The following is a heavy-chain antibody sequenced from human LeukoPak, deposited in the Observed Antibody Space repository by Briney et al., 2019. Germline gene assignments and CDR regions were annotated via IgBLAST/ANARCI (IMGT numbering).Heavy chain of an antibody. CDR1: GGSFSGYY. D-gene: IGHD5-18*01. V-gene: IGHV4-34*01. J-gene: IGHJ6*03. CDR3: ARHPEPKQLWLYYMDV. Sequence: SETLSLTCAVYGGSFSGYYWSWIRQPPGKGLEWIGEINHSGSTNYNPSLKSRVTISVDTSKNQFSLKLSSVTAADTAVYYCARHPEPKQLWLYYMDVWGKGTTVTISS. CDR2: INHSGST.